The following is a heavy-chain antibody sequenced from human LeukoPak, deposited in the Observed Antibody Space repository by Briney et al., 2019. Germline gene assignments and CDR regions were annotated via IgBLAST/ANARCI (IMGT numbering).Heavy chain of an antibody. CDR1: GGSISSSSYY. V-gene: IGHV4-39*01. D-gene: IGHD6-19*01. J-gene: IGHJ5*02. CDR2: IYYSGTT. Sequence: PSETLSLTCTVSGGSISSSSYYWGWIRQPPGKGLEWIGSIYYSGTTYYSPSLKSRVTISEDTSKNQFSLKLSSVTAADTAVYYCARRSIAVAAWFDPWGQGTLVTVSS. CDR3: ARRSIAVAAWFDP.